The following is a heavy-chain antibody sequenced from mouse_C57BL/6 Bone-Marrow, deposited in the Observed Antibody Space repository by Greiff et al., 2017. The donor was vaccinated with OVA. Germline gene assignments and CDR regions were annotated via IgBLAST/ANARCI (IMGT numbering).Heavy chain of an antibody. D-gene: IGHD1-1*01. CDR2: IYPYNGVS. CDR3: ARGIYYYGSSFFDD. CDR1: GYSFTGYY. J-gene: IGHJ2*01. V-gene: IGHV1-31*01. Sequence: EVNLVESGPELVKPGASVKISCKASGYSFTGYYMHWVKQSHGNILDWIGYIYPYNGVSSYNQKFKGKATLTVDKSSSTAYMELRSLTSEDSAVYYCARGIYYYGSSFFDDWGQGTTLTVSS.